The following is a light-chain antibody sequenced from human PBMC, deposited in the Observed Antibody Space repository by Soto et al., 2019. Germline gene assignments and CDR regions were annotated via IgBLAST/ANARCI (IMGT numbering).Light chain of an antibody. CDR1: SSDVGGYNY. Sequence: QSVLTQPASVSGSPGQSITISCTGTSSDVGGYNYVSWFQQHPGKAPKLKIYEVSNRPSGVSNRFSGSKSGYTASLTISELQAEDEADYYCTSITSSSTWVFGGGTKLTVL. J-gene: IGLJ3*02. V-gene: IGLV2-14*03. CDR3: TSITSSSTWV. CDR2: EVS.